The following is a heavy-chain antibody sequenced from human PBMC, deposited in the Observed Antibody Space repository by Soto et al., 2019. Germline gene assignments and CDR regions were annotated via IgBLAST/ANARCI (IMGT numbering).Heavy chain of an antibody. CDR1: GYTFTGYY. Sequence: ASVKVSCKASGYTFTGYYMHWVRQAPGQGLEWMGWINPNSGGTNYAQKFQGWVTMTRDTSISTAYMELSRLRSDDTAVYYCARGGDRYGSGSYYTNYWGQGTLVTVSS. J-gene: IGHJ4*02. D-gene: IGHD3-10*01. CDR3: ARGGDRYGSGSYYTNY. CDR2: INPNSGGT. V-gene: IGHV1-2*04.